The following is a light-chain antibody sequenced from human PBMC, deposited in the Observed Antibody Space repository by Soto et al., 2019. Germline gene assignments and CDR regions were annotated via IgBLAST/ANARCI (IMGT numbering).Light chain of an antibody. CDR2: EGS. Sequence: QSALTQPASVSGSPGQSITISCTGTSSDVGSYNFVSWYQQHPGKAPKLMIYEGSKRPSGGSNRFSGTKSGNTASLTICGLAADEAAYYYCCYYGGNTFVFGGGTKVTVL. CDR3: CYYGGNTFV. CDR1: SSDVGSYNF. V-gene: IGLV2-23*01. J-gene: IGLJ2*01.